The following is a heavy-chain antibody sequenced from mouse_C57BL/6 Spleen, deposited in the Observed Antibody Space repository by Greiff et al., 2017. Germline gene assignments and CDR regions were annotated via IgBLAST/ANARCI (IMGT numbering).Heavy chain of an antibody. CDR1: GYSITSGYY. J-gene: IGHJ4*01. V-gene: IGHV3-6*01. CDR2: LSYDGSN. Sequence: EVQLQESGPGLVKPSQSLSLTCSVTGYSITSGYYWNWIRQFPGNKLEWMGYLSYDGSNNYNPSLKNRISITRDTSKNQFFLKLNSVTTEDTATYYCARAGYDYDRYYYAMDYWGQGTSVTVSS. CDR3: ARAGYDYDRYYYAMDY. D-gene: IGHD2-4*01.